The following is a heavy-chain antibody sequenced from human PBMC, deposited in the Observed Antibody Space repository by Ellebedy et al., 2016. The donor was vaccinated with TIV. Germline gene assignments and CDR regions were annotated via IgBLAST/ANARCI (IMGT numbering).Heavy chain of an antibody. CDR2: IKKDGSEK. CDR3: ACGFDY. CDR1: GFTFSNCG. Sequence: PGGSLRLSCAASGFTFSNCGMERVRQAPGKGLEWVANIKKDGSEKHYVDSVKGRFTISRDNAKSSLYLQMTSLRAEDTAVYFCACGFDYWGQGTLVTVSS. V-gene: IGHV3-7*01. J-gene: IGHJ4*02.